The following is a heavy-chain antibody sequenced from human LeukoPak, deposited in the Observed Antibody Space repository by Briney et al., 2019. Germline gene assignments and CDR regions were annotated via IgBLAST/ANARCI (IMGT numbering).Heavy chain of an antibody. J-gene: IGHJ3*02. CDR3: ARLTYYDYVWGSFNAFDI. CDR2: INHSGST. V-gene: IGHV4-34*01. D-gene: IGHD3-16*01. Sequence: SETRSLTCAVYGGSFSGYYWSWIRQTPGKGLEWIGEINHSGSTNYNPSLKSRVTISVDTSKNQFSLKLSSVTAADTAVYYCARLTYYDYVWGSFNAFDIWGQGTMVTVSS. CDR1: GGSFSGYY.